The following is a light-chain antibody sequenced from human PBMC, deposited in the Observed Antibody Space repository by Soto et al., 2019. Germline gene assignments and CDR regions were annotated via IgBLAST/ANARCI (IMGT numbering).Light chain of an antibody. V-gene: IGKV1-5*01. Sequence: DIQMTQSPSTLSASVGDRVTITCRASQSISSWLAWYQQKPGKAPKLLIYDASSLESGVPSRFSGSGSGTVFTLTTSSMQPDDTATYSCQQYDHPPYTFGQGTKLEIK. CDR1: QSISSW. J-gene: IGKJ2*01. CDR3: QQYDHPPYT. CDR2: DAS.